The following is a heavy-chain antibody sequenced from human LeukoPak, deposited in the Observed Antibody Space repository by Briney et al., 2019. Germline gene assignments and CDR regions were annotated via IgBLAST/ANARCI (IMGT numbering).Heavy chain of an antibody. J-gene: IGHJ4*02. CDR3: ARDRMDTGTYFDY. Sequence: ASVKVSCTSSGYTFTTYGITWARQAPGQGLEWMGWISTYNGNTNYAQKLQGRVTMTTDTSTSTAYMELRSLRSDDTAMYYCARDRMDTGTYFDYWGQGTLVTVSS. CDR1: GYTFTTYG. V-gene: IGHV1-18*01. CDR2: ISTYNGNT. D-gene: IGHD5-18*01.